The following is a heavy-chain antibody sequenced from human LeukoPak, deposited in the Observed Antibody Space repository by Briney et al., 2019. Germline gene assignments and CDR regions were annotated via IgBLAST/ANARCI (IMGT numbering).Heavy chain of an antibody. D-gene: IGHD6-13*01. CDR2: ISGSGGST. V-gene: IGHV3-23*01. J-gene: IGHJ4*02. Sequence: PGGSLRLSCAASGFTFSSYAMSWVRQAPGKGLEWVSAISGSGGSTYYADSVKGRFTMSRDNSKNTVYPQMDSLRAEDAGVYYCARDRGAAAGNWGQGTLVTVSS. CDR1: GFTFSSYA. CDR3: ARDRGAAAGN.